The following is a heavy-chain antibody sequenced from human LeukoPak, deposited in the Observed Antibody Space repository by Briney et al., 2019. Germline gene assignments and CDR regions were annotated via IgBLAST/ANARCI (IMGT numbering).Heavy chain of an antibody. CDR2: INPNSGGT. D-gene: IGHD4-17*01. J-gene: IGHJ4*02. V-gene: IGHV1-2*02. CDR3: ARDRDYGDYTFDY. Sequence: ASVKVSCKASGYIFTGYYMHWVRQAPGQGLEWMGWINPNSGGTNYAQKFQGRVTMTRDTSISTAYMELSRLRSDDTAVYYCARDRDYGDYTFDYWGQGTLVTVSS. CDR1: GYIFTGYY.